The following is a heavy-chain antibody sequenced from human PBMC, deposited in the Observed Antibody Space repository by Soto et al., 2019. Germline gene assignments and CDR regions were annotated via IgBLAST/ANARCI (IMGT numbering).Heavy chain of an antibody. CDR3: ARAHAPTLPFDY. D-gene: IGHD2-15*01. Sequence: LSLTCTVSGGSIRNVYWSWIRQAPGKGLEWIGFIFHSGNAKYNPSLKSRVTISVDTSKNQFSLSLDSVTAADTAVYFCARAHAPTLPFDYWGQGTLVTV. J-gene: IGHJ4*01. CDR1: GGSIRNVY. V-gene: IGHV4-59*01. CDR2: IFHSGNA.